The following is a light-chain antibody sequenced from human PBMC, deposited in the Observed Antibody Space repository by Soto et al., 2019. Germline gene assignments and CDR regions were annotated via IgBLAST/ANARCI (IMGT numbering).Light chain of an antibody. CDR3: IAYTTSSTLV. J-gene: IGLJ3*02. Sequence: QSALTQPASVSGSPGQSITISCTGTSSDVGGYNYVSWYQQHPGKAPKLMIYDVSKRPSGVSNRFSGSKSGNTASLTISVLQAEDEADYYCIAYTTSSTLVFGGGTKVTVL. CDR2: DVS. CDR1: SSDVGGYNY. V-gene: IGLV2-14*01.